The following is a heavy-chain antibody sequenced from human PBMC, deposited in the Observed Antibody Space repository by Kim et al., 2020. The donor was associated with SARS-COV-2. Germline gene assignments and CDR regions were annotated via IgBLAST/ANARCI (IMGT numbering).Heavy chain of an antibody. Sequence: SETLSLTCTVSGGSISSYYWSWIRQPPGKGLEWIGYIYYSGSTNYNPSLKGRVTISVDTSKNQFSLKLSSVTAADTAVYYCALDRGSQYYDFWSGYYDYGMDVWGQGTTVTVSS. CDR2: IYYSGST. J-gene: IGHJ6*02. CDR3: ALDRGSQYYDFWSGYYDYGMDV. V-gene: IGHV4-59*13. CDR1: GGSISSYY. D-gene: IGHD3-3*01.